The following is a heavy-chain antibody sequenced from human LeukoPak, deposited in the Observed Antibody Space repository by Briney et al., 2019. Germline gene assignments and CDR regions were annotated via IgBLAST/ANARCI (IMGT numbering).Heavy chain of an antibody. J-gene: IGHJ4*02. D-gene: IGHD3-10*01. CDR1: GASVKSDY. CDR3: ARARTVRGVSPFDY. V-gene: IGHV4-59*02. CDR2: IYYSGST. Sequence: SETLSLTCSVSGASVKSDYWSWIRQSPGKGLEWIGSIYYSGSTYYNPSLKSRVSISVDASKNQFSLKLSSVTAADTAVYYCARARTVRGVSPFDYWGQGTLVTVSS.